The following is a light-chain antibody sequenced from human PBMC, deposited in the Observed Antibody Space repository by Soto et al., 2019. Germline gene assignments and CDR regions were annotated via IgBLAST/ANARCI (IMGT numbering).Light chain of an antibody. J-gene: IGKJ1*01. CDR3: QQYAGSPRT. CDR2: SAS. Sequence: EIVLTQSPVTLSLSPGERATLSCRASQNLGTLYLAWFQQKSGQAPRLLIYSASRRATGIPDRFTGSGSGTDFTLTINRVEPEDFAVYFCQQYAGSPRTFGQGTKVDIK. V-gene: IGKV3-20*01. CDR1: QNLGTLY.